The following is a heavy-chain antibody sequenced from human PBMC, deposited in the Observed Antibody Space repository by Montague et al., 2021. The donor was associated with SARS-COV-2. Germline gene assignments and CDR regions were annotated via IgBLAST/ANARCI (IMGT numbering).Heavy chain of an antibody. V-gene: IGHV4-31*03. Sequence: TLSLTCTVSGGSISSGGYYWSWIRQHPGKGLEWIGYIYYSGSTYYDPSLKSRVTISVDTSKNQFSLELSSVTAADTAVYYCATESVVPASLYYYGMDVWGQGTTVTVSS. CDR2: IYYSGST. CDR1: GGSISSGGYY. J-gene: IGHJ6*02. D-gene: IGHD2-2*01. CDR3: ATESVVPASLYYYGMDV.